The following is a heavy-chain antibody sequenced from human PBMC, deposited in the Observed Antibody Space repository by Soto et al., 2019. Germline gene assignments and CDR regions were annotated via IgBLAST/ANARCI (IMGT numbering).Heavy chain of an antibody. V-gene: IGHV1-69*13. J-gene: IGHJ4*02. Sequence: SVKVSCKASGGTFNSYAIIWVRQAPGQGLEWMGGIIPLFGSANYAQKFQGRVTITADDMELSSLRSEDTAVYYCARVVTIFGVVSEFDYWGQGTLVTVS. CDR2: IIPLFGSA. D-gene: IGHD3-3*01. CDR3: ARVVTIFGVVSEFDY. CDR1: GGTFNSYA.